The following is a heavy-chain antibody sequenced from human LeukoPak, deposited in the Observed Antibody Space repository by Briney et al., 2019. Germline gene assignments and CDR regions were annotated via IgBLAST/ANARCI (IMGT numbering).Heavy chain of an antibody. CDR2: IYYSGST. J-gene: IGHJ3*02. V-gene: IGHV4-59*01. D-gene: IGHD5-24*01. CDR1: GGSISSYY. CDR3: ARDRRDGYPGAFDI. Sequence: PSETLSLTCTVSGGSISSYYWSWIRQPPGKGLEWIGYIYYSGSTNYNPSLKSRVTISVDTSKNQFSLKLSSVTAADTAVYYCARDRRDGYPGAFDIWGQGTMVTVSS.